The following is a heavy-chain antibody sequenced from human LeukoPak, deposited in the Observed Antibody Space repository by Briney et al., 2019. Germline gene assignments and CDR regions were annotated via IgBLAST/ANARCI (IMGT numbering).Heavy chain of an antibody. Sequence: GGSLRLSCAASGFTFSSYAMRWVRQAPGKGLEWVSAISGSGGSTYYADSVKGRFTISRDNSKNTLYLQMNSLRAEDTAVYYCAKATYGFWSGDYMDVWGKGTTVTVSS. CDR1: GFTFSSYA. CDR2: ISGSGGST. V-gene: IGHV3-23*01. J-gene: IGHJ6*03. D-gene: IGHD3-3*01. CDR3: AKATYGFWSGDYMDV.